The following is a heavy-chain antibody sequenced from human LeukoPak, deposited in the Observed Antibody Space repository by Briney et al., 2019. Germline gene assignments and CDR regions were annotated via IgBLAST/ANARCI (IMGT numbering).Heavy chain of an antibody. D-gene: IGHD3-10*01. Sequence: GGSLRLSCAASGFSLSDYPMDWVRQAPGKGLEWLSYISGSGTTIFYADSVKGRFTISRDNAKNSPFLQMNSLRVEDTAVYYCARTVDGVTGSDYWGQGTLVTVSS. J-gene: IGHJ4*02. V-gene: IGHV3-48*01. CDR3: ARTVDGVTGSDY. CDR1: GFSLSDYP. CDR2: ISGSGTTI.